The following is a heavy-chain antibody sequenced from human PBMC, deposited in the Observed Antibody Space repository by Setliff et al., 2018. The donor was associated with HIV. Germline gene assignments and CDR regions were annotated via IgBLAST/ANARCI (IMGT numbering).Heavy chain of an antibody. J-gene: IGHJ4*02. V-gene: IGHV4-39*01. CDR3: ALHPPYFSGGSCYRGSGYYFDD. CDR2: IYYSGST. Sequence: PSETLSLTCTVSGGSISSISYYWGWIRPPPGKGLEWIGSIYYSGSTYYNPSLKSRVTISVDTSKNQFSLKLNSVTAADTAMYYCALHPPYFSGGSCYRGSGYYFDDWGQGTLVTVSS. CDR1: GGSISSISYY. D-gene: IGHD2-15*01.